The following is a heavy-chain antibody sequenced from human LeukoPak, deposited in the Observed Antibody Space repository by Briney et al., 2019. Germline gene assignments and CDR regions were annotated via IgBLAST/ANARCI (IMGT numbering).Heavy chain of an antibody. CDR2: IYYSGST. J-gene: IGHJ3*02. CDR3: ARPHYDSSGYAFDI. V-gene: IGHV4-59*01. Sequence: SETLSLTCTVSGGSISSYYWSWIRQPPGKGLEWIGYIYYSGSTNYNPSLKSRVTISVDTSKNQFSLKLSSVTAADTAVYYCARPHYDSSGYAFDIWGQGTMVTASS. D-gene: IGHD3-22*01. CDR1: GGSISSYY.